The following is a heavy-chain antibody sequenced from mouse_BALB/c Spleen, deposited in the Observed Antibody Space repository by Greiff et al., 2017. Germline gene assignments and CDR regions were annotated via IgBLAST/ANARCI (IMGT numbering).Heavy chain of an antibody. V-gene: IGHV1-69*01. D-gene: IGHD4-1*01. Sequence: VQLQQPGAELVMPGASVKMSCKASGYTFTDYWMHWVKQRPGQGLEWIGAIDTSDSYTSYKQKFKGKATLTVDESPSTAYMQLSSLTSEDSAVYDCARAGELGDYYAMDYWGQGTSVTVSS. CDR3: ARAGELGDYYAMDY. CDR1: GYTFTDYW. CDR2: IDTSDSYT. J-gene: IGHJ4*01.